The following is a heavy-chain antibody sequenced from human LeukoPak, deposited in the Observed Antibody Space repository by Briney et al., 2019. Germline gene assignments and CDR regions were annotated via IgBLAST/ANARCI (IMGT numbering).Heavy chain of an antibody. D-gene: IGHD1-26*01. CDR3: ARDGSVGATKNAFDI. J-gene: IGHJ3*02. CDR2: IYYSGST. Sequence: SEPLSLTGTVSGGSIRSSYWSWIRQSPGKGLEGFGYIYYSGSTNYNPSLKSRVTISVDTSKNQFSLKLSSVTAADTAVYYCARDGSVGATKNAFDIWGQGTMVTVSS. CDR1: GGSIRSSY. V-gene: IGHV4-59*01.